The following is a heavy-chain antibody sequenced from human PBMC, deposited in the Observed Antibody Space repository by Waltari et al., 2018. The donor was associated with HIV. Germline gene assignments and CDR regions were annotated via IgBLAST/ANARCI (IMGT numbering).Heavy chain of an antibody. J-gene: IGHJ3*01. CDR2: IRGIAGSI. Sequence: EVHVLESVGGSLQPGGSLRLSCAASGLTFRTYSMTWFRQAPGKGLEWVSTIRGIAGSIYYADSVKGRFTISRDNFKHTLFLQMNSLRVEDTAVYYCAKDWENDSNGYSYLGAFDLWGPGTSVVVSS. V-gene: IGHV3-23*01. CDR3: AKDWENDSNGYSYLGAFDL. D-gene: IGHD3-22*01. CDR1: GLTFRTYS.